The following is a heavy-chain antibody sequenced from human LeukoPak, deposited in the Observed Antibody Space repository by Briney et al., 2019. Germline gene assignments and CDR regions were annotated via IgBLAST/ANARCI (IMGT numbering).Heavy chain of an antibody. V-gene: IGHV3-11*04. J-gene: IGHJ4*02. CDR3: ARVFLTYCSSTSCFAFDY. D-gene: IGHD2-2*01. CDR1: GFTFSDYY. CDR2: ISTSGNII. Sequence: GGSLRLSCAASGFTFSDYYMTWIRQAPGKGLEWVSYISTSGNIIYYADSVKGQFTISRDNAKNSLYLQMNSLRAEDTAVYYCARVFLTYCSSTSCFAFDYWGQGTLVTVSS.